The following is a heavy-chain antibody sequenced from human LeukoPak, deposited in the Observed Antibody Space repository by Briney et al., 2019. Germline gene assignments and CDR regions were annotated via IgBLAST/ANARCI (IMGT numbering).Heavy chain of an antibody. V-gene: IGHV4-39*01. CDR1: GGSISSSSYY. CDR2: IYYNGST. D-gene: IGHD3-10*01. J-gene: IGHJ4*02. CDR3: ARQEYYFDY. Sequence: SETLSLTCTVSGGSISSSSYYWGWIRQPPGKGLEWIGSIYYNGSTYYNPSLKSRVTISVDTSKNQFSLKLSSVTAADTAVYYCARQEYYFDYWGQGTLVTVSS.